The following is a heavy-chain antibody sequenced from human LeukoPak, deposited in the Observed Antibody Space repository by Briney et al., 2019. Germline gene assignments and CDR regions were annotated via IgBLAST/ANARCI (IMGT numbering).Heavy chain of an antibody. CDR2: INHSGST. CDR1: GGSFSGYY. Sequence: YPSETLSLTCAVYGGSFSGYYWSWIRQPPGKGLEWIGEINHSGSTNYNPSLKSRVTISVDTSKNQFSLKLSSVTAADTAVYYCARRGPTTDYWGQGTLVTVSS. V-gene: IGHV4-34*01. CDR3: ARRGPTTDY. J-gene: IGHJ4*02. D-gene: IGHD4-11*01.